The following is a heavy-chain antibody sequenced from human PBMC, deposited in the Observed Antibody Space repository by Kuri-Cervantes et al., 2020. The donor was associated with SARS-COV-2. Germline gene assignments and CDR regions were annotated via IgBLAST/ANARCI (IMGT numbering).Heavy chain of an antibody. CDR3: ARSPLWRFPCVYYFDY. D-gene: IGHD1-1*01. CDR1: GGSFSGYY. J-gene: IGHJ4*02. Sequence: SETLSLTCAVYGGSFSGYYWSWIRQXPGKGLEWXGEINHSRSTNYNPFLKSRVTISVDTSKNQFSLKLSSVTAADTAVYYCARSPLWRFPCVYYFDYWGQGTLVTVSS. V-gene: IGHV4-34*01. CDR2: INHSRST.